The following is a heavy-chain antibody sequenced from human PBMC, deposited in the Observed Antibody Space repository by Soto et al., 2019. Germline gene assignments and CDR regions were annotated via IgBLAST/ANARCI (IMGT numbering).Heavy chain of an antibody. Sequence: PGGSLRLSCAASGFTFSSYAMSWVRQAPGKGLEWVSAISGSGGSTYYADSVKGQSTISRDNSKNTLYLQMNSLRAEDTAVYYYAQRGHYSSSTSCQDDYWGQGTLVTVSS. CDR1: GFTFSSYA. V-gene: IGHV3-23*01. D-gene: IGHD2-2*01. J-gene: IGHJ4*02. CDR3: AQRGHYSSSTSCQDDY. CDR2: ISGSGGST.